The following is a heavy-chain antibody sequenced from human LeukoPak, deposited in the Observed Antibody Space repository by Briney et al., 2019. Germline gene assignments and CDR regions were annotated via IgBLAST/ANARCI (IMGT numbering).Heavy chain of an antibody. V-gene: IGHV3-30*02. CDR1: GFTFSSYG. J-gene: IGHJ4*02. Sequence: PGRSLRLSCAASGFTFSSYGMHWVRQAPGKGLEWVAFIRYDGSNKYYADSVKGRFTISRDNSKNTLYLQMNSLRAEDTAVYYCAKERHSSGPSPPPYFDYWGQGTLVTVSS. CDR2: IRYDGSNK. CDR3: AKERHSSGPSPPPYFDY. D-gene: IGHD6-19*01.